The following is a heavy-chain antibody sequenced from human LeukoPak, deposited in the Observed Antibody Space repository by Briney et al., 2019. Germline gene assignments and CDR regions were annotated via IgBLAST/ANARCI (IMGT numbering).Heavy chain of an antibody. D-gene: IGHD3-16*02. J-gene: IGHJ4*02. CDR3: ARERAYDYVWGSYRLFDY. Sequence: SETLSLTCTVSGGSISSYYWSWIRQPPGKGLEWIGYIYYSGSTKYNPSLKSRVTISVDTSKNQFSLKLSSVTAADTAVYYCARERAYDYVWGSYRLFDYWGQGTLVTVSS. CDR2: IYYSGST. V-gene: IGHV4-59*01. CDR1: GGSISSYY.